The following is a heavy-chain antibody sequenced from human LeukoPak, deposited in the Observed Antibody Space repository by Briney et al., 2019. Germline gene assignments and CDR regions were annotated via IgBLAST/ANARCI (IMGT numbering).Heavy chain of an antibody. CDR2: IYHSGST. CDR1: GGSISSSNW. CDR3: ARGAYSYGYFDWFDP. D-gene: IGHD5-18*01. J-gene: IGHJ5*02. Sequence: SETLSLTCAVSGGSISSSNWWSWVRPPPGKGLEWIGEIYHSGSTNYNPSLKSRVTISVDKSKNQFSLKLSSVTAADTAVYYCARGAYSYGYFDWFDPWGQGTLVTVPS. V-gene: IGHV4-4*02.